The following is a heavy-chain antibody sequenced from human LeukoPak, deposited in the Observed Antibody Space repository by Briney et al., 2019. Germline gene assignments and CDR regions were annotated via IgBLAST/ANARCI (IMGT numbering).Heavy chain of an antibody. CDR1: GGSISSYY. D-gene: IGHD3-22*01. CDR3: ARQTYDSSGYYYDY. J-gene: IGHJ4*02. CDR2: IYYSGST. V-gene: IGHV4-59*01. Sequence: SETLSLTCTVSGGSISSYYWSWIRQPPGKGLEWIGYIYYSGSTNYNPSLKSRVTISVDTSKNQFSLKLSSVTAADTAVYYCARQTYDSSGYYYDYWGQGTLVTVSS.